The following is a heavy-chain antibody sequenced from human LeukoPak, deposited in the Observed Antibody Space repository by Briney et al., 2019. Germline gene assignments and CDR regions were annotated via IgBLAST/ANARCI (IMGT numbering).Heavy chain of an antibody. D-gene: IGHD1-26*01. J-gene: IGHJ4*02. V-gene: IGHV3-21*01. Sequence: GGSLRLSCAASGFSLSSYTMNWVRQAPGKGLEWVSSVSSSSRFIYYADSVKGRFTISRDNARNSLYLQMNRLTAEDTAVYYCASGSPAGDYWGQGTLVTVSS. CDR3: ASGSPAGDY. CDR1: GFSLSSYT. CDR2: VSSSSRFI.